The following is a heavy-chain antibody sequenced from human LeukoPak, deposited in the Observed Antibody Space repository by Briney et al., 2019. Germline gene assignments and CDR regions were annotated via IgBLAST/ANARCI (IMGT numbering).Heavy chain of an antibody. Sequence: PSETLSLTCTVSGGSISSYYWSWIRQPPGKGLEWIGCIYYSGSTNYNPSLKSRVTISVDTSKNQFSLKLSSVTAADTAVYYCARDPTRYSRLSFFDYWGQGTLVTVSS. CDR3: ARDPTRYSRLSFFDY. CDR1: GGSISSYY. D-gene: IGHD5-18*01. V-gene: IGHV4-59*01. CDR2: IYYSGST. J-gene: IGHJ4*02.